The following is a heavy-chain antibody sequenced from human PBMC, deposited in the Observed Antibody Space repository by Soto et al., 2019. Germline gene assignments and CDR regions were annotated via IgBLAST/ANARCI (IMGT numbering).Heavy chain of an antibody. Sequence: QVQLVQSGADVKKPGASVKVSCKTSGYTFSGYFMHWLRQAPGQGLEWMGWMNPNSGGTDYAQNFQGRVTMTWATSLSTADMELSRLRSHDTAIYYCARGYYRSSWSVFAYWGQGTLVTVSS. J-gene: IGHJ4*02. CDR3: ARGYYRSSWSVFAY. V-gene: IGHV1-2*02. CDR1: GYTFSGYF. D-gene: IGHD6-13*01. CDR2: MNPNSGGT.